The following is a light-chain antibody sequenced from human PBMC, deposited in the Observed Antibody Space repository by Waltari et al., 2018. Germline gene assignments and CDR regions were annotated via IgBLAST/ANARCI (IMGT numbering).Light chain of an antibody. CDR2: EGS. V-gene: IGLV2-23*01. J-gene: IGLJ2*01. CDR3: CSHAGSSTLV. CDR1: SSDVGSYNL. Sequence: QSALTQPASVSGSPGQSITISCTGTSSDVGSYNLVSWYQQHPGKAPKLMIYEGSKRPSGVSNRFSCAKSGNTASLTISGLQAEDEADYYCCSHAGSSTLVFGGGTKLTVL.